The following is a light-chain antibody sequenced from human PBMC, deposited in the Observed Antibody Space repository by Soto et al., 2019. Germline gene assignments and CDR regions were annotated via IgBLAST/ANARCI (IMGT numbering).Light chain of an antibody. Sequence: EIVLIQSPGTLSLSPGEGATLSCRASQSVRTTSLAWYQQRPGQPPRLLIYGASFRAPGISERFSGSGSGTDFPLTIRRLEPEDFAVYYWQQYQQFPTSHSTFGQGTKVEIK. CDR3: QQYQQFPTSHST. V-gene: IGKV3-20*01. CDR2: GAS. CDR1: QSVRTTS. J-gene: IGKJ1*01.